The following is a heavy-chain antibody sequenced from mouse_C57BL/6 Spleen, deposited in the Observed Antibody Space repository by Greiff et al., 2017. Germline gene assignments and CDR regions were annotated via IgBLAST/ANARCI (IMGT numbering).Heavy chain of an antibody. J-gene: IGHJ1*03. CDR3: ARTTLYGSTPYFDV. CDR2: IDPSDSYT. Sequence: QVQLQQPGAELVRPGTSVKLSCKASGYTFTSYWMHWVKQRPGQGLEWIGVIDPSDSYTNYNQKFKGKATLTVDTSSSTAYMQLSSLTSEDSAVYCCARTTLYGSTPYFDVWGTGTTVTVSS. D-gene: IGHD1-1*01. V-gene: IGHV1-59*01. CDR1: GYTFTSYW.